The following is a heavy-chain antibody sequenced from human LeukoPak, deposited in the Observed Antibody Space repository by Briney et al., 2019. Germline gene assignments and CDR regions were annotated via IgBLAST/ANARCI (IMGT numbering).Heavy chain of an antibody. CDR1: GGSISSSSYY. Sequence: SETLSLTCTVSGGSISSSSYYWGWIRQPPGKGLEWIGSIYYSGSTYYNPSLKSRVAISVDTSKNQFSLKLSSVTAADTAVYYCARGRPATAMTPFDYWGQGTLVTVSS. CDR3: ARGRPATAMTPFDY. J-gene: IGHJ4*02. V-gene: IGHV4-39*07. D-gene: IGHD2-2*01. CDR2: IYYSGST.